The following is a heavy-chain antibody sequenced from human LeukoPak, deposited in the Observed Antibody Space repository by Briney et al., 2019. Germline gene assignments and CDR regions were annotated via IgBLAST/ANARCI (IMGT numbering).Heavy chain of an antibody. CDR1: GFTFSSYA. D-gene: IGHD2-2*01. J-gene: IGHJ4*02. CDR3: ARVARGGIVVVPAAMHY. CDR2: ISYDGSNK. V-gene: IGHV3-30*04. Sequence: GRSLRLSCAASGFTFSSYAMHWVRQAPGKGLGWVAVISYDGSNKYYADSVKGRFTISRDNSKNTLYLQMNSLRAEDTAVYYCARVARGGIVVVPAAMHYWGQGTLVTVSS.